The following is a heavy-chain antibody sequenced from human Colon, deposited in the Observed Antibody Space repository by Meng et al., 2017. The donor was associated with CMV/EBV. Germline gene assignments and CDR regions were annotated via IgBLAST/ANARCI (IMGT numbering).Heavy chain of an antibody. CDR1: GGSFSGYY. D-gene: IGHD3-10*01. Sequence: QGRLKQWGAGLLKASETLSLTCAVYGGSFSGYYWSWLRQSPGKGLEWIGEINHSGSTNYNPSLKSRVTISVDTSKNQFSLKLSSVTAADTAVYYCARGLYGSGRHQIDYWGQGTLVTVSS. J-gene: IGHJ4*02. V-gene: IGHV4-34*01. CDR3: ARGLYGSGRHQIDY. CDR2: INHSGST.